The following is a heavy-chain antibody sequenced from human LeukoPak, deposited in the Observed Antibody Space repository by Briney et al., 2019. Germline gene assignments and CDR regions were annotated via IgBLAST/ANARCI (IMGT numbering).Heavy chain of an antibody. CDR1: GFTFSSYS. J-gene: IGHJ4*02. V-gene: IGHV3-21*01. CDR3: ARGEVDYYDSKPPCF. Sequence: GGSLRLSCAASGFTFSSYSMNWVRQAPGKGLEWVSSISSSSSYIYYADSVKGRFTISRDNAKSSLYLQMNSLRAEDTAVYYCARGEVDYYDSKPPCFWGQGTLVTVSS. CDR2: ISSSSSYI. D-gene: IGHD3-22*01.